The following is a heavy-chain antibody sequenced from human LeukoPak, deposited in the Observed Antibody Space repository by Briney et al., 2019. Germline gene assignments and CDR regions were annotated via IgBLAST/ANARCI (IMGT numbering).Heavy chain of an antibody. V-gene: IGHV4-39*01. CDR1: GGSISSSSYY. Sequence: SETLSLTCTVSGGSISSSSYYWGWIRQPPGKGLEWIGSNYYSGSTYYNPSLKSRVTISVDTSKNQFSLKLSSVTAADTAVYYCARHPIIVVVPAAKGGWFDPWGQGTLVTVSS. CDR3: ARHPIIVVVPAAKGGWFDP. CDR2: NYYSGST. D-gene: IGHD2-2*01. J-gene: IGHJ5*02.